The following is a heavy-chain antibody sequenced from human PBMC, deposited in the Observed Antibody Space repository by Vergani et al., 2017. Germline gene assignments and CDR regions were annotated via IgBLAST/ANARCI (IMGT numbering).Heavy chain of an antibody. CDR3: AKHFRGWGIDY. CDR1: GFTLSNYD. D-gene: IGHD3-16*01. J-gene: IGHJ4*02. V-gene: IGHV3-30*02. Sequence: QVQLVESGGGVVKRGGSLRISCATSGFTLSNYDMQWIRQGPGKGLEFVAFIQFDGSNQYYADAVKGRFTLCRDFSKNTLCLQMNSMRTDDTATYDCAKHFRGWGIDYWGQGTQVIVSS. CDR2: IQFDGSNQ.